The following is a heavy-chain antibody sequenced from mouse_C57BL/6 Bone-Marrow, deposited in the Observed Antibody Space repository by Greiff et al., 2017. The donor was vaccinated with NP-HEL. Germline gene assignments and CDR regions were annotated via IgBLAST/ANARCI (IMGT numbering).Heavy chain of an antibody. D-gene: IGHD1-1*01. CDR1: GFTFSSYG. J-gene: IGHJ3*01. CDR2: ISSGGSYT. CDR3: ARRDGSSVFAY. Sequence: EVQLMESGGDLVKPGGSLKLSCAASGFTFSSYGMSWVRQTPDKRLEWVATISSGGSYTYYPDSVKGRFTISRDNAKNTLYLQMSSLKSEDTAMYYWARRDGSSVFAYWGQGTLVTVSA. V-gene: IGHV5-6*01.